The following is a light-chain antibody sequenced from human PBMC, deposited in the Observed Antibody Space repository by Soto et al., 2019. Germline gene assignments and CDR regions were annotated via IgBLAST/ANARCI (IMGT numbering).Light chain of an antibody. CDR3: QQRSNWLFT. V-gene: IGKV3-11*01. J-gene: IGKJ4*01. CDR2: DAS. CDR1: QSVSSY. Sequence: EIVLTQSPATLSLSPGERATLSFMASQSVSSYLAWYQQKPDQAPRLLIYDASNRATGIPARFSGSGSGTDFTLTISSLEPEDFAVYYCQQRSNWLFTFGGGTKVDIK.